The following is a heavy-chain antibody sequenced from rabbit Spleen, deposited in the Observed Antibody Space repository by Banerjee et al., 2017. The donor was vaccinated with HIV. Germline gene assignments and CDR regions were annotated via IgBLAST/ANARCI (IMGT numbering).Heavy chain of an antibody. CDR3: ARGLGGGDGFHL. CDR1: GFSFSNNYW. Sequence: QEQLVESGGGLVQPEGSLTLTCTASGFSFSNNYWTYWICWVRQAPGKGLEWIACIYAGSEATNNASWAQGRFTISKTSSTTVTLQMTTLTAADTATYFCARGLGGGDGFHLWGPGTLVTVS. V-gene: IGHV1S45*01. J-gene: IGHJ4*01. CDR2: IYAGSEAT. D-gene: IGHD2-1*01.